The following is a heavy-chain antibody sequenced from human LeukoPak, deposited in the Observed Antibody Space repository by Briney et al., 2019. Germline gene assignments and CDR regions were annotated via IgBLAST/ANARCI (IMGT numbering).Heavy chain of an antibody. D-gene: IGHD6-19*01. Sequence: GRSLRLSCAASGXTSSSYSMNWVRQAPGKGLECVSSISSSSSYRYYADSVKGRFTISRDNAKNSLYLQMNSLRAEDTAVYYCARASAVAGTRHYWGQGTLVTVSS. CDR1: GXTSSSYS. CDR3: ARASAVAGTRHY. V-gene: IGHV3-21*01. J-gene: IGHJ4*02. CDR2: ISSSSSYR.